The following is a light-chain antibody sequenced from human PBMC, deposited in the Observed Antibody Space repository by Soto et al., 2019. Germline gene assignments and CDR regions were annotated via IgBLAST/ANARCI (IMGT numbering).Light chain of an antibody. Sequence: QSALTQPPSASGSPGQSVTISCPGTSSDVGAYKYVSWYQQYPGKAPKLMIYEVSKRPSGVPDRFSGSKSGNTASLTVSGLQAEDEADYYCTSYVGSNIWVFGGGTKVTV. CDR2: EVS. CDR3: TSYVGSNIWV. V-gene: IGLV2-8*01. CDR1: SSDVGAYKY. J-gene: IGLJ3*02.